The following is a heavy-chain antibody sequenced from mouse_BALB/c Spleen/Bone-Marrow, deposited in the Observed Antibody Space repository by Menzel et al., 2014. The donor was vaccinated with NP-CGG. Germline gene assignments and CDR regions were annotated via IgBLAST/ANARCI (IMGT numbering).Heavy chain of an antibody. CDR2: INPSTGYT. CDR1: GYTFTSYW. Sequence: VKLQESGAELAKPGASVKMSCKASGYTFTSYWMHWVKQRPGQGLEWIGYINPSTGYTEYNQKFKDKATLTADKSSSTAYMQLSSLTSGDSAVYYCARHYRYYFDYWGQGTTLTVSS. CDR3: ARHYRYYFDY. D-gene: IGHD2-14*01. J-gene: IGHJ2*01. V-gene: IGHV1-7*01.